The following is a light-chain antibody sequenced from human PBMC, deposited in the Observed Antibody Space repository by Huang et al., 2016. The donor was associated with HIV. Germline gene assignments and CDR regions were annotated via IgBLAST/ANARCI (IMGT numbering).Light chain of an antibody. Sequence: EIVLTQSPATLSLSPGERATLSCRASQSVGSYFAWYQQKPGQSPSLLIFDASNRATGIPARFSGSGSGTDFTLTISSLEPEDFAVYYCQQRSDWPRTFGQGTKVEIK. CDR2: DAS. J-gene: IGKJ1*01. CDR1: QSVGSY. CDR3: QQRSDWPRT. V-gene: IGKV3-11*01.